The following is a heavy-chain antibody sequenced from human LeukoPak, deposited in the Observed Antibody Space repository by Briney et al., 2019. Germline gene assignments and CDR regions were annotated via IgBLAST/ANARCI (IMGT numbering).Heavy chain of an antibody. CDR2: IYTSGST. CDR1: GDSISSVNYY. Sequence: SETLSLTCIVSGDSISSVNYYWSWIRQPAGKGLEWIGRIYTSGSTNYNPSLKSRVTISVDTSKNQFSLKLTSVTAADTAVYYCARGDSDSSGYPRGYFHHWGQGTLVTVSS. J-gene: IGHJ1*01. CDR3: ARGDSDSSGYPRGYFHH. D-gene: IGHD3-22*01. V-gene: IGHV4-61*02.